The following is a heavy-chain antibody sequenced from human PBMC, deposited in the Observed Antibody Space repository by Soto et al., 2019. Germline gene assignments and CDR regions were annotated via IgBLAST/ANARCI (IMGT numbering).Heavy chain of an antibody. Sequence: LRLSCAASGFTFSSYGMHWVRQAPGKGLEWVAVISYDGCNKYYADSVKGRFTISRDNSKNTLYLQMNSLRAEDTAVYYCAKALRPVIYIAAGWAFDIWGQGTMVTVSS. CDR3: AKALRPVIYIAAGWAFDI. J-gene: IGHJ3*02. CDR2: ISYDGCNK. V-gene: IGHV3-30*18. D-gene: IGHD6-13*01. CDR1: GFTFSSYG.